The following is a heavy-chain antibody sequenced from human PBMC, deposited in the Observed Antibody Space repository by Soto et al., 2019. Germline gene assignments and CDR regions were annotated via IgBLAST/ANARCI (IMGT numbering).Heavy chain of an antibody. V-gene: IGHV4-34*01. Sequence: QVQLQQWGAGLLKPSETLSLTCAVYGESLSGYYWNWIRQPPGKGLEWIGEISQCGDANYNPSLKSRVTMSVDTSRTQFSLRLSSVTAADTAMFYCARGRSAHYYDHTGIEYWGQGTLVTVSS. CDR1: GESLSGYY. CDR2: ISQCGDA. D-gene: IGHD3-22*01. CDR3: ARGRSAHYYDHTGIEY. J-gene: IGHJ4*02.